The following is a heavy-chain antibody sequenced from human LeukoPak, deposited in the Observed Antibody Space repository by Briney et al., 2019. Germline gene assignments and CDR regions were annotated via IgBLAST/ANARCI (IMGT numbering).Heavy chain of an antibody. CDR1: GFIFSNFW. CDR2: IKQDGSDK. D-gene: IGHD3-3*01. J-gene: IGHJ6*03. CDR3: ARLSDDFWSRYYYYMDV. V-gene: IGHV3-7*01. Sequence: GGSLRLSCTASGFIFSNFWMSWVRQAPGKGLEWVANIKQDGSDKYYVDSVKGRFTLSRDNAKSSLYLQMNSLRAEDTAVYYCARLSDDFWSRYYYYMDVWGKGTTVTVSS.